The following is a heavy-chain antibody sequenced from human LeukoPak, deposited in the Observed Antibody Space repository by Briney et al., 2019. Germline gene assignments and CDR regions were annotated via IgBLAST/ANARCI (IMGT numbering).Heavy chain of an antibody. V-gene: IGHV3-21*01. D-gene: IGHD1-26*01. CDR1: GFTFNSYN. Sequence: GGSLRLSCAASGFTFNSYNMNWVRQAPGKGLEWVSSITSSSTYMYYADSVKGRFTISRDNARNSLYLQMNSLRAEDTAVYYCARDPYSGSYWNYYYYYMDVWGKGTTVTIPS. J-gene: IGHJ6*03. CDR2: ITSSSTYM. CDR3: ARDPYSGSYWNYYYYYMDV.